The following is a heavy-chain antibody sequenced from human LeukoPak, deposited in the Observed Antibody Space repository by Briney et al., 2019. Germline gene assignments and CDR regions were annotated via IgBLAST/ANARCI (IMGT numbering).Heavy chain of an antibody. Sequence: GASVKVSCKASGYTFTSYAISWVRQAPGQGLEWMGGIIPIFGTANYAQKFQGRVTITADESTSTAYMELSSLRSEDTAVYYCARGRVSSWYYYYYYMDVWGKGTTVTVSS. CDR3: ARGRVSSWYYYYYYMDV. V-gene: IGHV1-69*13. CDR2: IIPIFGTA. CDR1: GYTFTSYA. J-gene: IGHJ6*03. D-gene: IGHD6-13*01.